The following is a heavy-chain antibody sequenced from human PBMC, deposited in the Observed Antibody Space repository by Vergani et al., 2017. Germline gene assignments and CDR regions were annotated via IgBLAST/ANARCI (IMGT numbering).Heavy chain of an antibody. V-gene: IGHV3-23*01. J-gene: IGHJ4*02. CDR3: AKDGKPAAAALAHY. Sequence: EVQLLESGGGLVQPGGSLRLSCAASGFSFSSYAMSWVRQAPGKGLEWVSTISGSGGSTYYADSVKGRFTISINNSKNTLYLQMNSLRAEDTAVYYCAKDGKPAAAALAHYWGQGTLVTVSS. CDR1: GFSFSSYA. D-gene: IGHD6-13*01. CDR2: ISGSGGST.